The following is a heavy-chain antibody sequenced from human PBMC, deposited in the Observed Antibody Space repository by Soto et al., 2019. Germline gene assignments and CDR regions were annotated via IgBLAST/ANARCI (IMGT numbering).Heavy chain of an antibody. Sequence: QVQLVESGGGLVKPGGSLRLSCAASGFTFSDYYMSWIRQAPGKGLEWVSYISSSSSYTNYADSVKGRFTISRDNAKNSLYLQMNSLRVEDTAVYYCARVRTFVGVIVMTNSYDYGLDVLGPGTTVTVSS. D-gene: IGHD3-16*02. CDR2: ISSSSSYT. J-gene: IGHJ6*02. CDR3: ARVRTFVGVIVMTNSYDYGLDV. CDR1: GFTFSDYY. V-gene: IGHV3-11*06.